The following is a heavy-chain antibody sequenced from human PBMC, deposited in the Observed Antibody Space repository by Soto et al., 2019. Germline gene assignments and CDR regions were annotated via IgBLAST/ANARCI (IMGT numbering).Heavy chain of an antibody. CDR2: IYRTGST. V-gene: IGHV4-4*02. J-gene: IGHJ4*02. D-gene: IGHD3-10*01. CDR3: ARRGSGHTFDY. Sequence: QVQLQESGPGLVKPSGTLSLTCAVSGGSFTSNNWWTWVRQPPGQGLEWIGEIYRTGSTNYNPSLKSRVTISLDKSENQFSLKLSSVTAADTAVYYCARRGSGHTFDYWGQGTLVTVSS. CDR1: GGSFTSNNW.